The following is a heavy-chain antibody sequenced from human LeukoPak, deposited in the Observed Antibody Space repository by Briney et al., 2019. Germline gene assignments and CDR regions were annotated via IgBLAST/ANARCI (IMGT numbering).Heavy chain of an antibody. CDR3: AKDSDYSNYVPLN. CDR1: GYTFTGYY. J-gene: IGHJ4*02. D-gene: IGHD4-11*01. V-gene: IGHV1-2*02. Sequence: ASVKVSCKASGYTFTGYYMHWVRQAPGQGLEWMGWINPNSCGTNYAQKFQGRVTMTRDTSISTAYMELSRLRSDDTAVYYCAKDSDYSNYVPLNWGQGTLVTVSS. CDR2: INPNSCGT.